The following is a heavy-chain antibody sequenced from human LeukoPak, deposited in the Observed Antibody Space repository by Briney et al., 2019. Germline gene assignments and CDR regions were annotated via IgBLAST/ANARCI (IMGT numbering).Heavy chain of an antibody. D-gene: IGHD3-3*01. J-gene: IGHJ6*02. V-gene: IGHV1-18*04. CDR3: ARERDDFWSGYYSRSCMDV. Sequence: ASVTVSCKGSGFTFTDSYIHWVRQAPGQGLEWMGWISAYNGNTNYAQKLQGRVTMTTDTSTSTAYMELRSLRSDDTAVYYCARERDDFWSGYYSRSCMDVWGQGTTVTVSS. CDR1: GFTFTDSY. CDR2: ISAYNGNT.